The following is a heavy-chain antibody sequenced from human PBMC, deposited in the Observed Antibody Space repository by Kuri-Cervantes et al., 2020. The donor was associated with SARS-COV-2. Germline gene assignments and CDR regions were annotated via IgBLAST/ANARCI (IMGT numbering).Heavy chain of an antibody. D-gene: IGHD1-26*01. CDR1: GYTFITYG. V-gene: IGHV1-18*04. CDR3: ARGYYSHFDY. CDR2: ISVWNRNT. Sequence: ASVKVSCKASGYTFITYGINWVRQAPGQGLEWLGWISVWNRNTDYAQTVQGRVTMTTDTSTSTAYTELRSLRSDDTAVYFCARGYYSHFDYWGQGTLVTVSS. J-gene: IGHJ4*02.